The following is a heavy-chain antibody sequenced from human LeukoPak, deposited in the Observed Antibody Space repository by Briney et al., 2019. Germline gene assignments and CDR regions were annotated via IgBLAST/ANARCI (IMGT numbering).Heavy chain of an antibody. CDR3: AREEFLHEIDSRGYFVY. Sequence: SETLSLTCTVSGGSITGYDWNSIRQPAGQGLELLGRVYSSGVGNYNPSLTSRVTMSVDTSKNQFSLQLPSLTAADTAVYYCAREEFLHEIDSRGYFVYWGQGTLVTVSS. V-gene: IGHV4-4*07. D-gene: IGHD3-22*01. J-gene: IGHJ4*02. CDR1: GGSITGYD. CDR2: VYSSGVG.